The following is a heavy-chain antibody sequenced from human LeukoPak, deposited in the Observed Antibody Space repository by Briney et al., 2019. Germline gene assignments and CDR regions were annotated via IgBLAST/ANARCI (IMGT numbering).Heavy chain of an antibody. V-gene: IGHV1-69*06. CDR3: AREATTWAANFDY. D-gene: IGHD1-26*01. CDR1: GGTFSSYA. J-gene: IGHJ4*02. CDR2: IIPIFGTA. Sequence: ASVKVSCKASGGTFSSYAISWVRQAPGQGLEGMGGIIPIFGTANYAQKFQGRVTITADKSTSTAYMELSSLRSEDTAVYYCAREATTWAANFDYWGQGTLVTVSS.